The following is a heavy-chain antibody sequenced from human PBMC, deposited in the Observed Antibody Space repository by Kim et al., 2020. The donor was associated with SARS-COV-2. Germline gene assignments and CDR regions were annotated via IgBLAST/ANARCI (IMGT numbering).Heavy chain of an antibody. CDR3: ARGAGYSFFDY. CDR2: T. V-gene: IGHV4-39*01. D-gene: IGHD5-18*01. J-gene: IGHJ4*02. Sequence: TYYSPSLTSRVTISVDTSKNQFSLKLSAVTATDTTVYYCARGAGYSFFDYWGQGTLVTVSS.